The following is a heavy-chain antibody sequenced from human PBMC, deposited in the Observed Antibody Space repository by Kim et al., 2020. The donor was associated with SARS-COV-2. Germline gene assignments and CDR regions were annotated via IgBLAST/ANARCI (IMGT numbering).Heavy chain of an antibody. J-gene: IGHJ3*02. D-gene: IGHD6-13*01. Sequence: GGSLRLSCAASGFTFSSYGMHWVRQAPGKGLEWVAVIWYDGSNKYYADSVKGRFTISRDNSKNTLYLQMNSLRAEDTAVYYCATTSSSWAFDIWGQGTMVTVSS. V-gene: IGHV3-33*08. CDR1: GFTFSSYG. CDR2: IWYDGSNK. CDR3: ATTSSSWAFDI.